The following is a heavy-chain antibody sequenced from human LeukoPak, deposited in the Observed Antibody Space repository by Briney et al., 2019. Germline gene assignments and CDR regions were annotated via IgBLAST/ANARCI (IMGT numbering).Heavy chain of an antibody. D-gene: IGHD3-10*01. CDR3: ARVGGH. J-gene: IGHJ4*02. Sequence: GGSLRLSCAASGLTVSRKYMSWVRQAPGKGLESVSVIYSGGRTYYAESVRGRFTISRDNSKNTLYLQMNSLRVEDTAVYYCARVGGHWGQGTLVTVSS. CDR1: GLTVSRKY. V-gene: IGHV3-53*01. CDR2: IYSGGRT.